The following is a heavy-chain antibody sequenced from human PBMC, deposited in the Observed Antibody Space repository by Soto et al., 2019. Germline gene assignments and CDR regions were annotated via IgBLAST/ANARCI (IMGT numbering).Heavy chain of an antibody. D-gene: IGHD4-17*01. Sequence: QVQLQQWGAGLLKPSETLSLTCAVYGGSFSGYYWSWIRQPPGKGLEWIGEINHRGSTNYNPSLKSLVTISVDTSKNQFSLKLSSVTAADTAVYYCASFRTRYFDYWGQGTLVTVSS. V-gene: IGHV4-34*01. CDR3: ASFRTRYFDY. J-gene: IGHJ4*02. CDR1: GGSFSGYY. CDR2: INHRGST.